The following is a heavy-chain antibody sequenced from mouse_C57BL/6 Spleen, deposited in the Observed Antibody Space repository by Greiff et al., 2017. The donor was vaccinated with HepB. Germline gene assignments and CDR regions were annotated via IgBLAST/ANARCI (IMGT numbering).Heavy chain of an antibody. CDR3: TTEDYDYAPFAY. D-gene: IGHD2-4*01. CDR2: IDPENGDT. J-gene: IGHJ3*01. V-gene: IGHV14-4*01. CDR1: GFNIKDDY. Sequence: EVKLMESGAELVRPGASVKLSCTASGFNIKDDYMHWVKQRPEQGLEWIGWIDPENGDTEYASKFQGKATITADTSSNTAYLQLSSLTSEDTAVYYCTTEDYDYAPFAYWGQGTLVTVSA.